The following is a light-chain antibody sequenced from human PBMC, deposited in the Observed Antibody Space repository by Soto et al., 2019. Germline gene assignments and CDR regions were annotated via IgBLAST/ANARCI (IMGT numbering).Light chain of an antibody. CDR3: QRYAGSPPLT. J-gene: IGKJ4*01. V-gene: IGKV3-20*01. CDR1: QSVSSSY. Sequence: EVVLTQSPGTLSLSPGERATLSCRASQSVSSSYLAWYQQKPGQAPRLLIYGASSRATGIPARFSGSGSGTAFSLTITRLEPDDFAVYYWQRYAGSPPLTFGVGTTVEIK. CDR2: GAS.